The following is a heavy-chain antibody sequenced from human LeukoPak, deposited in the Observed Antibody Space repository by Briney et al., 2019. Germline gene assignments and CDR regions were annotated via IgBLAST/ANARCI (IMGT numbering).Heavy chain of an antibody. CDR1: GGSISGYY. CDR3: ARRRAARRTSGY. Sequence: SETLSLTCAVYGGSISGYYWSWIRQPPGKGLEWIGEINHSGSTNYNPSLKSRVTISVDTSKNQFSLKLSSVTAADTAVYYCARRRAARRTSGYWGQGTLVTVSS. J-gene: IGHJ4*02. D-gene: IGHD6-6*01. V-gene: IGHV4-34*01. CDR2: INHSGST.